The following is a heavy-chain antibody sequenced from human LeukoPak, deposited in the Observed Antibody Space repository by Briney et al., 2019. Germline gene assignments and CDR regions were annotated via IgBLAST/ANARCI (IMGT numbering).Heavy chain of an antibody. Sequence: GGSLRLSCAASGFTFSSYSMNWVRQAPGKGLEWVSSISSSSSYIYYADSVKGRFTISRDNAKTSLYLQMNSLRAEDTAVYYCARHLSGVTGYTYGRGIDYWGQGTLVTVSS. CDR2: ISSSSSYI. J-gene: IGHJ4*02. V-gene: IGHV3-21*01. CDR3: ARHLSGVTGYTYGRGIDY. CDR1: GFTFSSYS. D-gene: IGHD5-18*01.